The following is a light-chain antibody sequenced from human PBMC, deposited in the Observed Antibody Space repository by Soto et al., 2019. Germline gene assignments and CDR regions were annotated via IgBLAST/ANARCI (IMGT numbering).Light chain of an antibody. Sequence: QSALTQPASVSGSPGQSITISCTGTSSEVGAYNYVSWYQQHPGKAPKVMIYEVSNRTSGVSNRFSGSKSGNTASLTISGLQAEDEADYYCSSYTSSSIFVFATGTKLTVL. J-gene: IGLJ1*01. CDR1: SSEVGAYNY. CDR3: SSYTSSSIFV. CDR2: EVS. V-gene: IGLV2-14*01.